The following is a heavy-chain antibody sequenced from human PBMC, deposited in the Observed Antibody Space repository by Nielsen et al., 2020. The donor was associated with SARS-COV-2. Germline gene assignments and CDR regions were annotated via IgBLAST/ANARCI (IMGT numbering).Heavy chain of an antibody. CDR3: ARVFTYSRNYYYYYGMDV. Sequence: GESLKISCAASGFTFSSYWMSWVRQAPGKGLEWVANIKQDGSEMYYVDSVKGRFTISRDNAKNSLYLQMNSLRDEDTAVYYCARVFTYSRNYYYYYGMDVWGQGTTVTVSS. CDR1: GFTFSSYW. V-gene: IGHV3-7*03. J-gene: IGHJ6*02. D-gene: IGHD6-13*01. CDR2: IKQDGSEM.